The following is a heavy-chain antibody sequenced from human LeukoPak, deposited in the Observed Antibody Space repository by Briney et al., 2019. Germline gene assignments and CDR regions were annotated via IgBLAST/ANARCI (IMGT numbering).Heavy chain of an antibody. D-gene: IGHD3-16*01. V-gene: IGHV3-30*18. CDR2: IPYDGTNK. CDR1: GFTFSSYV. Sequence: PGGSLRLSCAASGFTFSSYVMRWVRQAPGKGLEWVAVIPYDGTNKYYADSVKGRFTISRDNSKNTVYLQLNSLRAEDTAVYYCAKDRQYDWGAFDIWSQGTMVTVSS. J-gene: IGHJ3*02. CDR3: AKDRQYDWGAFDI.